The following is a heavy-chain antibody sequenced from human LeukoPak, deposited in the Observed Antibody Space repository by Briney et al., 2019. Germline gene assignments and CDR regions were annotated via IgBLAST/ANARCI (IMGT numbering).Heavy chain of an antibody. V-gene: IGHV4-59*02. D-gene: IGHD3-3*01. CDR3: VRFSYDNGFDP. J-gene: IGHJ5*02. CDR2: IYYSGST. Sequence: LRLSCAASGFTVSSNYMSWVRQPPGKGLEWIGYIYYSGSTNYNPSLKSRVTISVGTSKNQFSLKLSSVTAADTAVYYCVRFSYDNGFDPWGQGTLVTVSS. CDR1: GFTVSSNY.